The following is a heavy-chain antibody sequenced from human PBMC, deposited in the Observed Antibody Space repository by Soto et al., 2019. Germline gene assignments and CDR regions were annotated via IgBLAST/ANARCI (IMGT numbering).Heavy chain of an antibody. CDR2: IIPIFGTA. D-gene: IGHD5-12*01. Sequence: GASVKVSCKASGGTFSSYAISWVRQAPGQGLEWMGGIIPIFGTANYAQKFQGRVTITADESTSTAYMELSSLRSEDTAVYYCARDGLFGGYDSCNDYWGQGTLVTVSS. CDR1: GGTFSSYA. J-gene: IGHJ4*02. CDR3: ARDGLFGGYDSCNDY. V-gene: IGHV1-69*13.